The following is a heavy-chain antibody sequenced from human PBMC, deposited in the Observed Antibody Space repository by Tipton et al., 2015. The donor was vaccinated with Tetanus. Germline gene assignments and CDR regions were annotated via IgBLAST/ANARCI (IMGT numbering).Heavy chain of an antibody. CDR1: GDSINSGDYY. V-gene: IGHV4-30-4*01. J-gene: IGHJ4*02. CDR2: IYYSGST. D-gene: IGHD2/OR15-2a*01. CDR3: SSSPGNQYLAFFDY. Sequence: TLSLTCTVSGDSINSGDYYWSWIRQPPGKGLEWIGYIYYSGSTYYNLSLKSRVTISIDTSKNQFSLRLSSVTAADTAVYYCSSSPGNQYLAFFDYWGRGTLVTVSS.